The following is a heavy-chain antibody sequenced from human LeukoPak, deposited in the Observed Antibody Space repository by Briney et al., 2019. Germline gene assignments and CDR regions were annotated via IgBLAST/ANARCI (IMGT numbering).Heavy chain of an antibody. J-gene: IGHJ4*02. Sequence: GESLKISCRGSGYSFTNYWIGWVRQMPGKGLEWMGIIYPADSDTRYSPSFQGQVTISADKSISTAYLQWSSLKASDTAMYYCAGRGTGTTLAFDYWGQGTLVTVSS. CDR2: IYPADSDT. D-gene: IGHD1-1*01. CDR1: GYSFTNYW. CDR3: AGRGTGTTLAFDY. V-gene: IGHV5-51*01.